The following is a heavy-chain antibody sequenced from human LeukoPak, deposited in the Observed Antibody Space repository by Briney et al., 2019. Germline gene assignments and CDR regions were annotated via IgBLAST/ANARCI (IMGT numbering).Heavy chain of an antibody. J-gene: IGHJ4*02. Sequence: PGGSLRLSCAASGFTFSAYSMNWVRQAPGKGLEWVSSISSSSTYIYYADSVKGRFTISRDNAKNSLCLQMNSQRAEDTAVYYCATESGTYSGTCFDYWGQGTLVTVSS. CDR3: ATESGTYSGTCFDY. V-gene: IGHV3-21*01. D-gene: IGHD1-26*01. CDR2: ISSSSTYI. CDR1: GFTFSAYS.